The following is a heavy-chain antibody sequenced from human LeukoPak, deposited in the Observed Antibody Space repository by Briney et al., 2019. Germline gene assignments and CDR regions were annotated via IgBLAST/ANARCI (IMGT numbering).Heavy chain of an antibody. D-gene: IGHD6-19*01. J-gene: IGHJ4*02. V-gene: IGHV3-30*18. Sequence: GGSLRLSCAASGFPFINHGMHGIRQAPGKGLEWVAVISYDGRNKYYADSVKGRFTISRDNSQNTLSLQMNSLRAEDTAVYYCVKDGHDSGWNYFAYWSQGTLVTVSS. CDR2: ISYDGRNK. CDR3: VKDGHDSGWNYFAY. CDR1: GFPFINHG.